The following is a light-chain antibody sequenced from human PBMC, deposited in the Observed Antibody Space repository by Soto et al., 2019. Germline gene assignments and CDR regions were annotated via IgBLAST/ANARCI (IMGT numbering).Light chain of an antibody. J-gene: IGKJ4*01. V-gene: IGKV1-9*01. Sequence: DIQLTQSPSFLSASVGDRVTITCRASQGITNSLAWYQQKPGKAPNLLIYAASTLQGGVPSRFSGSGSGTDFTINISSLQPEDFATYLCQQLTSNPLTFGGGTKVEIK. CDR1: QGITNS. CDR3: QQLTSNPLT. CDR2: AAS.